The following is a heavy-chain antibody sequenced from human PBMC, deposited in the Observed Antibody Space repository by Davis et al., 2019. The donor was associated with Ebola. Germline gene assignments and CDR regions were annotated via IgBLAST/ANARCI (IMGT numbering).Heavy chain of an antibody. CDR2: TYYNSKWYN. D-gene: IGHD3-10*01. J-gene: IGHJ6*04. V-gene: IGHV6-1*01. CDR1: GHSVSRSGAA. CDR3: ARGWFRGGMDV. Sequence: HSHTLSLTCAISGHSVSRSGAAWIWIRQSPSRGLEWLGRTYYNSKWYNDYAVSVKSRITINQDTSKNQFSLHLNSVTPEDTALYYCARGWFRGGMDVWGEETTVTVSS.